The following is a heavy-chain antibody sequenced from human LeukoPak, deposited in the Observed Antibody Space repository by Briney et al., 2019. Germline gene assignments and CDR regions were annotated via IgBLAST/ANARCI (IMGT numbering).Heavy chain of an antibody. D-gene: IGHD5-18*01. CDR3: AREASGYSYGLGI. Sequence: SQTLSLTCTVSGGSIGSGGYYWSWIRQHPGKGLEWIGYIYYSGSTNYNPSLKSRVTISVDTSKNQFSLKLSSVTAADTAVYYCAREASGYSYGLGIWGQGTMVTVSS. CDR2: IYYSGST. V-gene: IGHV4-31*03. J-gene: IGHJ3*02. CDR1: GGSIGSGGYY.